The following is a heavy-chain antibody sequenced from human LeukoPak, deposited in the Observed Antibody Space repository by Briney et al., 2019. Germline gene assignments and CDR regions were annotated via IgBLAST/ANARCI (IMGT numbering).Heavy chain of an antibody. CDR3: ARHRRYLPFDY. Sequence: GESLEISCKGSGYSFPTHWIGWVRPMPGKGLEWMGIIYSGDSDTRYSPSFQGQVTMSADKSISTAYLQWCSPKASDTGMYYCARHRRYLPFDYWGQGTLVTVSS. V-gene: IGHV5-51*01. CDR2: IYSGDSDT. J-gene: IGHJ4*02. D-gene: IGHD2-2*02. CDR1: GYSFPTHW.